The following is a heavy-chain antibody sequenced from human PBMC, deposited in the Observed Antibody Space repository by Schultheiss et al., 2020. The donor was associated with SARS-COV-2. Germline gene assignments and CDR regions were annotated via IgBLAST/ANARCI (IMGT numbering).Heavy chain of an antibody. D-gene: IGHD4-23*01. CDR3: ARERRMTTVVTSWYFDL. Sequence: SETLSLTCTVSGGSISSYYWSWIRQPPGKGLEWIGYIYYSGSTNYNPSLKSRVTISVDTSKKQFSLNLSSVTAADTAVYYCARERRMTTVVTSWYFDLWGRGTLVTVSS. CDR1: GGSISSYY. V-gene: IGHV4-59*01. CDR2: IYYSGST. J-gene: IGHJ2*01.